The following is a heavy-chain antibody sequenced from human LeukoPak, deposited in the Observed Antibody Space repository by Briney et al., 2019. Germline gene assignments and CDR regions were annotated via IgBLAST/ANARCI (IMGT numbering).Heavy chain of an antibody. Sequence: SETLSLTCTVSGGSISSSSYYWGWIRQPPGEGLEWIGSIYYSGSTYYNPSLKSRVTISVDTSKNQFSLKLSSVTAADTAVYYCARLGQLVSYYFDYWGQGTLVTVSS. CDR3: ARLGQLVSYYFDY. D-gene: IGHD6-6*01. CDR1: GGSISSSSYY. CDR2: IYYSGST. V-gene: IGHV4-39*01. J-gene: IGHJ4*02.